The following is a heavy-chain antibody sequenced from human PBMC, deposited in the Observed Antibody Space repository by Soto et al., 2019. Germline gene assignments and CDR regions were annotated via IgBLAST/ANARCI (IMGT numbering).Heavy chain of an antibody. V-gene: IGHV4-39*01. Sequence: QLQLQESGPGLVKPSETLSLTCTVSGGSISSSSYYWGWIRQPPGKGLEWIGSIYYSGSTYYNPSLKSRVTISVDTSKNQFSLKLSSVTAADTAVYYCARLVWTYYYDGWGQGTLVTVSS. D-gene: IGHD3-22*01. CDR3: ARLVWTYYYDG. CDR1: GGSISSSSYY. CDR2: IYYSGST. J-gene: IGHJ4*02.